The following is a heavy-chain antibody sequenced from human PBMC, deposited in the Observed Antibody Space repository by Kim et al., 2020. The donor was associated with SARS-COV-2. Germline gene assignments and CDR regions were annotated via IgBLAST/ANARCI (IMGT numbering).Heavy chain of an antibody. D-gene: IGHD6-13*01. CDR3: ARLGYLAAAGEDAFDI. Sequence: KLRGRVTMTPDTSTSTAYMELRSLRSDDTAVYYCARLGYLAAAGEDAFDIWGQGTMVTVSS. J-gene: IGHJ3*02. V-gene: IGHV1-18*01.